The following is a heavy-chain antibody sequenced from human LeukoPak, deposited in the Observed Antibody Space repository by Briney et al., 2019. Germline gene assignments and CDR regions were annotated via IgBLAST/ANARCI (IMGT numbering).Heavy chain of an antibody. CDR2: INHSGST. D-gene: IGHD3-22*01. CDR1: GGSFSGYY. CDR3: ASSEYYYDSIGQDAFDI. Sequence: PSETLSLTCAVYGGSFSGYYWSWIRQPPGKGLEWIGEINHSGSTNYNPSLKSRVTISVDTSKNQLSLKLRSVTAADTAVYYCASSEYYYDSIGQDAFDIWGQGTMVTVSS. V-gene: IGHV4-34*01. J-gene: IGHJ3*02.